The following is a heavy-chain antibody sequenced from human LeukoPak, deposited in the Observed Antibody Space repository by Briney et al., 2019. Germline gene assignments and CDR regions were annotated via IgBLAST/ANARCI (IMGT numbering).Heavy chain of an antibody. CDR3: ASRRDEAWFDP. D-gene: IGHD5-24*01. CDR2: ISYSGST. V-gene: IGHV4-31*03. CDR1: GVSISSGGYY. J-gene: IGHJ5*02. Sequence: PSETLSLTCSVSGVSISSGGYYWTWIRQHPGKGLEWIGYISYSGSTYYNPSLQSRVTISVDTSKNQFSLKLSSVTAADTAVYYCASRRDEAWFDPWGQGTLVTVSS.